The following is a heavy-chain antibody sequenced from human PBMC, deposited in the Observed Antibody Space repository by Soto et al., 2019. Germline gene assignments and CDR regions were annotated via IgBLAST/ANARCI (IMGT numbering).Heavy chain of an antibody. CDR1: GFSFSNTW. Sequence: EVQLVESGGGLVKPGGSLRLSCAASGFSFSNTWMYWVRQAPGKGLEWVGRIKRKIDGEATDYAGPVKGRFTVFRDDSKSALYLQMNSLKGDDTAVYYCTTGSVEGVWGQGTTVTVS. CDR2: IKRKIDGEAT. J-gene: IGHJ6*02. V-gene: IGHV3-15*07. CDR3: TTGSVEGV. D-gene: IGHD2-15*01.